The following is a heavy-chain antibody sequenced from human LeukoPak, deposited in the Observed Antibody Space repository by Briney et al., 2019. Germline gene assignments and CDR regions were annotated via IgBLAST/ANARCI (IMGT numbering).Heavy chain of an antibody. D-gene: IGHD1-1*01. CDR3: ARKYDGDAFDI. Sequence: PSETLSLTCTVSDGSISSYHWSWIRQRPGKGLEWIGYIFYSGSTYYNPSLKSRVIISLDTSKNHFSLKLSSVTAADTAVYYCARKYDGDAFDIWGRGTMVTVSS. J-gene: IGHJ3*02. CDR1: DGSISSYH. CDR2: IFYSGST. V-gene: IGHV4-59*06.